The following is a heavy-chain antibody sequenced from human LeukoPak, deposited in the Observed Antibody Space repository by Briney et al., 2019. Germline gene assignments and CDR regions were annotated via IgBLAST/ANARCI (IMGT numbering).Heavy chain of an antibody. CDR1: GFTFSSYA. Sequence: GGSLRLSCAASGFTFSSYAMHCVRQAPGKGLEWVAVISYDGSIKYYADSVKGRFTISRDTSKDTLYLQMNSLIADDTAVYYCAREMTPVTRYFDYWGQGTLVTVSS. CDR2: ISYDGSIK. V-gene: IGHV3-30-3*01. J-gene: IGHJ4*02. D-gene: IGHD4-17*01. CDR3: AREMTPVTRYFDY.